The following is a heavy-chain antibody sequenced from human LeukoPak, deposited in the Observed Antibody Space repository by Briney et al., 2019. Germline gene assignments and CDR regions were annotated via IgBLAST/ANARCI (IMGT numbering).Heavy chain of an antibody. J-gene: IGHJ4*02. Sequence: GGSLRLSCAASGFTLSNYWMSWVRQAPGKGLEWVANIKQDGSEKFYVDSVKGRFTISRDNAKKSLYLQMNSLRVEDTAVYYCARVQGSSGPGIFEYWGQGTLVTVSS. CDR3: ARVQGSSGPGIFEY. CDR1: GFTLSNYW. V-gene: IGHV3-7*01. D-gene: IGHD6-19*01. CDR2: IKQDGSEK.